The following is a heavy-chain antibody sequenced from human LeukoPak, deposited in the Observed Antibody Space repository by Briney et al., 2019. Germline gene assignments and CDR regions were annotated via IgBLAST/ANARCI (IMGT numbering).Heavy chain of an antibody. Sequence: PGGSLRLSCAASGFTFSSYSMNWVRQAPGKGLEGVSSISSSSSYIYYADSVKGRFTISRDNAKNSLYLQMNSLRAEDTAVYYCARDGGYSGYDYIDYWGQGTLVTVSS. CDR2: ISSSSSYI. J-gene: IGHJ4*02. CDR3: ARDGGYSGYDYIDY. D-gene: IGHD5-12*01. V-gene: IGHV3-21*01. CDR1: GFTFSSYS.